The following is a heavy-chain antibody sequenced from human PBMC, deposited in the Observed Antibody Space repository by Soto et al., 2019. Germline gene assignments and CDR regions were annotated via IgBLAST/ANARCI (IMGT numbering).Heavy chain of an antibody. J-gene: IGHJ4*02. Sequence: EVQLLESGGGLVQPGGSLRVSCAASGFTFSSYAMSWVRQAPGKGLEWVSGISGSGGSTYYADSVKGRFTISRDNSKNTLYLQMHSLRAEDTAVYYCAKDLRGWLQLHGFDYWGQGTLVTVSS. D-gene: IGHD5-18*01. CDR2: ISGSGGST. CDR1: GFTFSSYA. V-gene: IGHV3-23*01. CDR3: AKDLRGWLQLHGFDY.